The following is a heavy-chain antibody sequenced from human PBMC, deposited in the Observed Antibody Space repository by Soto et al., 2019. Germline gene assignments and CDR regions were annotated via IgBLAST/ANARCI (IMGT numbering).Heavy chain of an antibody. D-gene: IGHD2-2*01. V-gene: IGHV5-51*01. CDR2: IYPGDSTT. Sequence: XESLKVTWQCSGNRFTSYWIGWVRQMPGKGLEWMGIIYPGDSTTRYSPSFQGQVTISADKSINTAYLQWSSLKASDTAMYYCARNGVRYCSATSCRYGMDVWGQGTTVTVSS. J-gene: IGHJ6*02. CDR3: ARNGVRYCSATSCRYGMDV. CDR1: GNRFTSYW.